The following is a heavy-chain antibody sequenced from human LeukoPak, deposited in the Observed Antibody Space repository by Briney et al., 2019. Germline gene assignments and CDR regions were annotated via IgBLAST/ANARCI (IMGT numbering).Heavy chain of an antibody. CDR3: ARAPTKWLVTGGAFDI. D-gene: IGHD6-19*01. V-gene: IGHV4-39*07. CDR1: GGSVNSGTYY. J-gene: IGHJ3*02. Sequence: SETLSLTCTVSGGSVNSGTYYWSWIRQPPGKGLEWIGEINHSGSTNYNPSLKSRVTISVDTSKNQFSLKLSSVTAADTAVYYCARAPTKWLVTGGAFDIWGQGTMVTVSS. CDR2: INHSGST.